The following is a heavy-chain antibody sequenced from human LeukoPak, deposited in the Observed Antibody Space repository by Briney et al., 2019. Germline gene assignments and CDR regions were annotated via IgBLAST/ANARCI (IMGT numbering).Heavy chain of an antibody. V-gene: IGHV1-2*02. J-gene: IGHJ5*02. CDR3: SRDLLMYYSGSGEST. D-gene: IGHD3-10*01. CDR1: GYTFTGYY. Sequence: ASVKVSCKASGYTFTGYYIHWVRQAPGQGPEWMGWINPHSGATNYAQKFQGRVTMTRDTSISTAFMELSSLRSDDTAMYYCSRDLLMYYSGSGESTWGQGTQVTVSS. CDR2: INPHSGAT.